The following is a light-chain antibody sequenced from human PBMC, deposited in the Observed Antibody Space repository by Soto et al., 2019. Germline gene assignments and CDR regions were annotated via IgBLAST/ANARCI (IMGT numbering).Light chain of an antibody. CDR2: AAS. CDR3: QQTYTSPGT. Sequence: DIQMTQSPSSLSASVGDRITINCRASQSVSKYLNWYQHKLGKAPELLIYAASSLYSGVPSRFSGSGSGTYFTLTISNLQPEDSASYYYQQTYTSPGTFGQGTKVEIK. J-gene: IGKJ1*01. CDR1: QSVSKY. V-gene: IGKV1-39*01.